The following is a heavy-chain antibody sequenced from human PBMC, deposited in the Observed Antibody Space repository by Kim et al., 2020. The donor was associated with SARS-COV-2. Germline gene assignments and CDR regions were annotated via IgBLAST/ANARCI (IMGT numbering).Heavy chain of an antibody. V-gene: IGHV3-66*01. CDR3: ARDWGALDGSGSSYYYYGMDV. CDR2: IYSGGST. D-gene: IGHD3-10*01. J-gene: IGHJ6*02. CDR1: GFTVSSNY. Sequence: GGSLRLSCAASGFTVSSNYMSWVRQAPGKGLEWVSVIYSGGSTYYADSVKGRFTISRDNSKNTLYLQMNSLRAEDTAVYYCARDWGALDGSGSSYYYYGMDVWGQGTTVTVSS.